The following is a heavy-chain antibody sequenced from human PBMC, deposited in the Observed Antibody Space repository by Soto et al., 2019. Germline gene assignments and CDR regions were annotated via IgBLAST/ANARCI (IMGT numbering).Heavy chain of an antibody. J-gene: IGHJ4*02. CDR1: GFNFNRYA. V-gene: IGHV3-30-3*01. CDR3: ARPRFYDPPNYFLAY. Sequence: QVQLVESGGGVVQPGRSLRLSCAASGFNFNRYAMHWVRQAPGKGLEWVALLSLDGSTESYAYSVKGRFTISRDNSKNTLYLQMNSLSPEDTAADYCARPRFYDPPNYFLAYWGKGTLVTVSS. CDR2: LSLDGSTE. D-gene: IGHD3-22*01.